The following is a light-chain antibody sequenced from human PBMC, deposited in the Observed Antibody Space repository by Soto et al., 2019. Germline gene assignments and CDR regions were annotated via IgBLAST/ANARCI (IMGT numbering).Light chain of an antibody. J-gene: IGKJ1*01. CDR3: HQYNSYSSWT. Sequence: DIQMTQSPSTLSASVGDRVTITCRATQTISGWLAWYQQKPGKAPKLLIYDASSLEVGVPSRFSGSGSGTEFNLTISSLQHDDFATYYCHQYNSYSSWTFGQGTKVEIK. CDR1: QTISGW. CDR2: DAS. V-gene: IGKV1-5*01.